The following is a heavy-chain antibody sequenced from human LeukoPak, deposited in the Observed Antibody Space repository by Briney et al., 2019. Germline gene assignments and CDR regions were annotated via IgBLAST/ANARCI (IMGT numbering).Heavy chain of an antibody. CDR1: GYTFTSYG. D-gene: IGHD6-6*01. J-gene: IGHJ4*02. CDR2: ISAYNGNT. Sequence: ASVKVSCRASGYTFTSYGISWVLQAPGQGLEWMGWISAYNGNTNYAQKLQGRVTMTTDTSTSTAYMELRSLRSDDTAVYYCARDADIEVGYSSSSSSDYWGQGALVTVSS. CDR3: ARDADIEVGYSSSSSSDY. V-gene: IGHV1-18*01.